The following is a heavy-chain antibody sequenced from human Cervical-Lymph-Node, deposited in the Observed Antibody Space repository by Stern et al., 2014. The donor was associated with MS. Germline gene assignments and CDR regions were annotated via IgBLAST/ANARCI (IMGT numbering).Heavy chain of an antibody. Sequence: SGPPPVKPTQTLTLTCTFSGFSLSTSGVGVAWIRQPPGKALELLALIYWDGDKRYSPSLERRLTITKDSSKNQVVLTMTNMDPVDTGAYYCARRPDFWSGYYFDYWGQGALVTVSS. D-gene: IGHD3-3*01. CDR2: IYWDGDK. J-gene: IGHJ4*01. CDR1: GFSLSTSGVG. CDR3: ARRPDFWSGYYFDY. V-gene: IGHV2-5*02.